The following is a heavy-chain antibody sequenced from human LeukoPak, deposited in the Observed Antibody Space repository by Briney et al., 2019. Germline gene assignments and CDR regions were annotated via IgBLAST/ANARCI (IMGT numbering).Heavy chain of an antibody. D-gene: IGHD1-26*01. CDR1: GFTFSSYA. V-gene: IGHV3-23*01. CDR3: AIPTASYYGMDV. CDR2: ISGSGDNT. Sequence: GGSLRLSCAASGFTFSSYAMSWVRQAPGKGLEWVSGISGSGDNTYYADSVKGRFTISRDNAKNTLYLQMNSLRAEDTAVYYCAIPTASYYGMDVWGQGTTVTVSS. J-gene: IGHJ6*02.